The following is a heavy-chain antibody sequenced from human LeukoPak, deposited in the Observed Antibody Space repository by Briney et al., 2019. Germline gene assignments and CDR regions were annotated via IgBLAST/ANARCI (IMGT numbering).Heavy chain of an antibody. CDR2: ISRSGGNS. CDR1: GFTQNA. D-gene: IGHD1-1*01. CDR3: AKGLERKSRLDS. J-gene: IGHJ4*02. V-gene: IGHV3-23*01. Sequence: GGSLRLSCEASGFTQNAMGWVRQAPGKGLEWVASISRSGGNSHYADSVKGRFTISRDNSKNTMYLQMNSLRAEDTALYYCAKGLERKSRLDSWGQGTLVTVSS.